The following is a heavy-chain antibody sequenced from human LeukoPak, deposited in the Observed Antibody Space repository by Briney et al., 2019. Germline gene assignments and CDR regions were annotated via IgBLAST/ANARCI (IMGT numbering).Heavy chain of an antibody. CDR1: GFTFSSYS. Sequence: PGGSLRLSCAASGFTFSSYSMNWVRQAPGKGLEWVSSISSSSSYIYYADSAKGRFTISRDNAKNSLYLQMNSLRAEDTAVYYCAIGPVYFLNDYWGQGTLVTVSS. CDR3: AIGPVYFLNDY. D-gene: IGHD3-10*01. CDR2: ISSSSSYI. V-gene: IGHV3-21*01. J-gene: IGHJ4*02.